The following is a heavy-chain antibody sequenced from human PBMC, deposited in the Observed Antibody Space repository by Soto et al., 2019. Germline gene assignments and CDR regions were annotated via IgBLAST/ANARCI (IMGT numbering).Heavy chain of an antibody. CDR1: GGTFSSYA. D-gene: IGHD6-13*01. J-gene: IGHJ6*02. CDR2: IIPIFGTA. CDR3: ARGASSWYGLRPGDYYYGMDV. Sequence: QVQLVQSGAEVKKPGSSVKVSCKASGGTFSSYAISWVRQAPGQGLEWMGGIIPIFGTANYAQKFQGRVTITADESTSTAYMELSSLRSEDTAVYYCARGASSWYGLRPGDYYYGMDVWGQDTTVTVSS. V-gene: IGHV1-69*01.